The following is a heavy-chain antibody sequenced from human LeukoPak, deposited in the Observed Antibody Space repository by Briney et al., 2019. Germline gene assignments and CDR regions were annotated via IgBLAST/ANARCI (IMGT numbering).Heavy chain of an antibody. J-gene: IGHJ4*02. CDR1: GYTFTSYG. CDR2: ISTYSTNT. Sequence: ASVKVSCTSSGYTFTSYGISWVRQAPGQGLEWMGWISTYSTNTNYAQKLQGRVTMTTDTSTGTAYMEMKSLRSDDSAVYYCARARQQWLVPLDYWGQGTLVTVSS. D-gene: IGHD6-19*01. V-gene: IGHV1-18*01. CDR3: ARARQQWLVPLDY.